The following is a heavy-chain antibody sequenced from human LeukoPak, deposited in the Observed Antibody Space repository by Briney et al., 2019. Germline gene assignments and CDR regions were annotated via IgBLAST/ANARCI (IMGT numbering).Heavy chain of an antibody. CDR3: ARSFPNYALDAFDL. D-gene: IGHD1-7*01. Sequence: SETLSLTCTVSGGSISSSSYYWGWIRQPPGKGLEWIGSIYYSGSTYYNPSLKSRVTISVDTSRYHFSLNLISVTAADTAMYYCARSFPNYALDAFDLWGPGTMVVVSS. J-gene: IGHJ3*01. CDR2: IYYSGST. V-gene: IGHV4-39*07. CDR1: GGSISSSSYY.